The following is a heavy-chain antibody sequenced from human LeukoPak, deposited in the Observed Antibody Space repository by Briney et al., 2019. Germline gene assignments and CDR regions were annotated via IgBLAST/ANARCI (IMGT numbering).Heavy chain of an antibody. CDR3: ARDTRSLIDY. CDR2: INSDSATT. V-gene: IGHV3-48*01. Sequence: TGGSLRLSCGASGFSFSTYSMNWVRQVPGKGLEWISYINSDSATTYHTDSVKGRFTISRDNAKNSLYLHMNSLRAGDTAVYYCARDTRSLIDYWGQGTLVTVSS. D-gene: IGHD1-26*01. J-gene: IGHJ4*02. CDR1: GFSFSTYS.